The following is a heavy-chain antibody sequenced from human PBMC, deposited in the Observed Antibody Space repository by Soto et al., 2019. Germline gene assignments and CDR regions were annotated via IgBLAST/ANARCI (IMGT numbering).Heavy chain of an antibody. V-gene: IGHV3-21*01. CDR2: ISSSSSYI. Sequence: EVQLVESGGGLVKPGGSLRLSCAASGFTFSSYSMNWVRQAPGKGLEWVSSISSSSSYIYYADSVKGRFTITRDNAKNALDLQMISLRAEDTAVYYCARDHCSSTSCYGSWGQGTLVTVSS. D-gene: IGHD2-2*01. CDR3: ARDHCSSTSCYGS. J-gene: IGHJ4*02. CDR1: GFTFSSYS.